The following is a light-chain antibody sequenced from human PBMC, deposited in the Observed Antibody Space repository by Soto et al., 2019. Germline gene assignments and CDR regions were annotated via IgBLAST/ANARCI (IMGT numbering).Light chain of an antibody. J-gene: IGLJ1*01. CDR1: SSDIGAYNR. Sequence: QSVLTQPPSVSGSPGQSVAISCTGTSSDIGAYNRVSWYQQPPGTAPKLMIYDVNNRPSGVSNRFSGSKSGNTASLTISGLQAEDEADYYCSSYTSSSTPRVFGTGTKVTV. V-gene: IGLV2-18*02. CDR2: DVN. CDR3: SSYTSSSTPRV.